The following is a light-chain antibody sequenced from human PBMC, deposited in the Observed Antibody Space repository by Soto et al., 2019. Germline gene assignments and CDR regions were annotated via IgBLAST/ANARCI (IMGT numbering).Light chain of an antibody. CDR1: QSISSNY. Sequence: VLTQSPGTLSLSTGERATLSCRASQSISSNYLAWYQQTPGQAPRLLIYDASSRAAGIPDRFSGSGSGTYFTLTICRLEPEDFGVYYCQQYGGSPRTFGQGTKVDIK. J-gene: IGKJ1*01. CDR3: QQYGGSPRT. V-gene: IGKV3-20*01. CDR2: DAS.